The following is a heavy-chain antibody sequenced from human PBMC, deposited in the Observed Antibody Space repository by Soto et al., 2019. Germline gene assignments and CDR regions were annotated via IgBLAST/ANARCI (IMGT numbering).Heavy chain of an antibody. V-gene: IGHV4-59*01. D-gene: IGHD6-13*01. CDR1: GGSISSYY. Sequence: PSKTLSLTCTVSGGSISSYYWSWIRQPPGKGLEWIGYIYYSGSTNYNPSLKSRVTISVDTSKNQFSLKLSSVTAADTAVYYCARGKMKQLVNYYYGMDVWGQGTTVTVSS. CDR2: IYYSGST. J-gene: IGHJ6*02. CDR3: ARGKMKQLVNYYYGMDV.